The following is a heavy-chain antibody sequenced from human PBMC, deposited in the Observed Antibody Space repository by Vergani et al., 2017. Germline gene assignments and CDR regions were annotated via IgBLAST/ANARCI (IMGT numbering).Heavy chain of an antibody. CDR2: ISYDGSNK. J-gene: IGHJ4*02. CDR3: AKTRD. V-gene: IGHV3-30*18. Sequence: QVQLVESGGGVVQPGRSLRLSCAASGFTFSSYGMNWVRQAPGKGLEWVAVISYDGSNKYYADSVKGRFTISRDNSKNTLYLQMNSLRAEDTAVYYCAKTRDWGQGTLVTVSS. CDR1: GFTFSSYG.